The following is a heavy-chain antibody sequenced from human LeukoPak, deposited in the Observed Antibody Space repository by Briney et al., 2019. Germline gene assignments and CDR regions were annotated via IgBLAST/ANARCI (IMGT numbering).Heavy chain of an antibody. V-gene: IGHV1-69*05. J-gene: IGHJ4*02. Sequence: ASVKVSRKASGGTFSSYAISWVRQAPGQGLEWMGRIIPIFGTANYAQKFQGRVTITTDESTSTAYMELSSLRSEDTAVYYCAREGEEDYYDSSGYPNYFDYWGQGTLVTVSS. CDR1: GGTFSSYA. CDR3: AREGEEDYYDSSGYPNYFDY. D-gene: IGHD3-22*01. CDR2: IIPIFGTA.